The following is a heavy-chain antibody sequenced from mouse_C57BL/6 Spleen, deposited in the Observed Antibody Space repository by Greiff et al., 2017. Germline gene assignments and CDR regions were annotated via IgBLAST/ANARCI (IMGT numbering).Heavy chain of an antibody. CDR3: ATQIYYGNYYAMDY. CDR2: IWSDGST. Sequence: QVQLKESGPGLVAPSQSLSITCTASGFSLTSYGVHWVRQPPGKGLEWLVVIWSDGSTTYNSALKSRLSISKDNSKSQVFLKMNSLQTDDTAVYYCATQIYYGNYYAMDYWGQGTSVTVSS. V-gene: IGHV2-6*03. CDR1: GFSLTSYG. D-gene: IGHD2-1*01. J-gene: IGHJ4*01.